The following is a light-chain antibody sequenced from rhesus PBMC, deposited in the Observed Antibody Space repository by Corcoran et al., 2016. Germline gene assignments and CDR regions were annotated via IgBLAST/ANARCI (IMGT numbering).Light chain of an antibody. J-gene: IGKJ4*01. CDR3: QQYSNWPLT. CDR2: GAS. CDR1: QSVSSS. Sequence: EIVLTQSPATLSLSPGERATLSCRASQSVSSSLAWYQPKLAQAPKLLIYGASSRATGIPDRFSGSGSGTDFTLTISSLEPEDFAVYYCQQYSNWPLTFGGGTKVEIK. V-gene: IGKV3-42*03.